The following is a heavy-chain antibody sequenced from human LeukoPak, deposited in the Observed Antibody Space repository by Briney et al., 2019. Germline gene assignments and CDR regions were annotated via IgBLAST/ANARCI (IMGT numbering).Heavy chain of an antibody. J-gene: IGHJ4*02. CDR3: ARGSSSWPWSFDY. CDR2: IYHSEST. D-gene: IGHD6-13*01. Sequence: SETLSLTCAVSGGSISSGGYSWSWIRQPPGKGLEWIGYIYHSESTYYNPSLKSRVTISVDRSKNQFSLKLSSVTAADTAVYYCARGSSSWPWSFDYWGQGTLVTVSS. CDR1: GGSISSGGYS. V-gene: IGHV4-30-2*01.